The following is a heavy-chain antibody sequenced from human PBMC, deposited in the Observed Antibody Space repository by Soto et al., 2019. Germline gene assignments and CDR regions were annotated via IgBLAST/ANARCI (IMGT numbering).Heavy chain of an antibody. V-gene: IGHV1-69*13. D-gene: IGHD3-3*01. J-gene: IGHJ3*02. Sequence: SVKVSCKASGGTFSTYAISWVRQAPGQGLEWMGGIIPIFGTAKYAQKFQGRVTITADESTSTAYMELSSLRSEDTAVYYCAREIFGVIISGGRDAFDIWGQGAMVTVSS. CDR1: GGTFSTYA. CDR2: IIPIFGTA. CDR3: AREIFGVIISGGRDAFDI.